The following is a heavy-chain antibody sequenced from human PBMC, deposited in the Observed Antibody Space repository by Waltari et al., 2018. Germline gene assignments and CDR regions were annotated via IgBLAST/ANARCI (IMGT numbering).Heavy chain of an antibody. V-gene: IGHV3-30*18. Sequence: QVQLVESGGGVVQPGRSLRLSCAASGFTFSRYGMHWVRTAPGKGLGWVAVISYDGSNKYYADSVKGRFTISRDNSKNTLYLQMNSLRAEDTAVYYCAKDLYSSSWYGVDYYYGMDVWGQGTTVTVSS. CDR2: ISYDGSNK. D-gene: IGHD6-13*01. CDR3: AKDLYSSSWYGVDYYYGMDV. J-gene: IGHJ6*02. CDR1: GFTFSRYG.